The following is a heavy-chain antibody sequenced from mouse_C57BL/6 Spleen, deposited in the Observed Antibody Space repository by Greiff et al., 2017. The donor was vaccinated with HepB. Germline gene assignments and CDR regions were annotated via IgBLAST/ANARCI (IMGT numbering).Heavy chain of an antibody. CDR1: GYAFSSSW. D-gene: IGHD2-4*01. Sequence: QVHVKQSGPELVKPGASVKISCKASGYAFSSSWMNWVKQRPGKGLEWIGRIYPGDGDTNYNGKFKGKATLTADKSSSTAYMQLSSLTSEDSAVYFCARMEDYRFDYWGQGTTRTVSS. CDR3: ARMEDYRFDY. CDR2: IYPGDGDT. J-gene: IGHJ2*01. V-gene: IGHV1-82*01.